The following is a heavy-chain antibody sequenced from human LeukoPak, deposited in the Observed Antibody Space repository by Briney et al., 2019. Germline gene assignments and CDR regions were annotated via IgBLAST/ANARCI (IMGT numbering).Heavy chain of an antibody. Sequence: GGSLRLSCAASGFTFSSYSMNWVRQAPGKGLEWVSSISSSSSYIYYADSVKGRFTISRDNAKNSLYLQMNSLRAEDTAVYYCARDRGTYYDFWSGYYHNYYFDYWGQGTLVTVSS. CDR3: ARDRGTYYDFWSGYYHNYYFDY. J-gene: IGHJ4*02. D-gene: IGHD3-3*01. CDR1: GFTFSSYS. CDR2: ISSSSSYI. V-gene: IGHV3-21*01.